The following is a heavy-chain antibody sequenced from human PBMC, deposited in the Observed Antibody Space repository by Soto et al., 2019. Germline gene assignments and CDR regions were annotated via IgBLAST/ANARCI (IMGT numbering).Heavy chain of an antibody. CDR3: ARGSNGDYVDYFDY. V-gene: IGHV3-21*01. D-gene: IGHD4-17*01. J-gene: IGHJ4*02. CDR1: GFTFSSYS. Sequence: EVQLVESGGGLVKPGGSLRLSCAASGFTFSSYSMNWVRQAPGKGLEWVSSISSSSSYIYYADSVKGRFTISRDNAKNSLYLQMNSLRAEDTVVYYCARGSNGDYVDYFDYWGQGTLVTVSS. CDR2: ISSSSSYI.